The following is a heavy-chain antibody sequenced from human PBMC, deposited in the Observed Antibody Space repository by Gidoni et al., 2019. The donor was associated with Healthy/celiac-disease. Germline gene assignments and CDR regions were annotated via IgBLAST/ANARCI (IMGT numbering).Heavy chain of an antibody. CDR1: GGSFSGYY. CDR3: ARTTLLLWFGLDY. J-gene: IGHJ4*01. D-gene: IGHD3-10*01. CDR2: INHSGST. V-gene: IGHV4-34*01. Sequence: QVQLQQWGAGLLKPSETLSLTCAVYGGSFSGYYWSWIRQPPGKGLEWIGEINHSGSTNYNPSLKSRVTISVDTSKNQFSLKLSSVTAADTAVYYCARTTLLLWFGLDYWGHGTLVTVSS.